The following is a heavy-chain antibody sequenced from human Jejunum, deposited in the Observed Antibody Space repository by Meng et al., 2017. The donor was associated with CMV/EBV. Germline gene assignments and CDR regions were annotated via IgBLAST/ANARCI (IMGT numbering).Heavy chain of an antibody. J-gene: IGHJ4*02. CDR3: TRQLDY. V-gene: IGHV3-7*01. CDR2: IKYDGREK. CDR1: GFAFSDYW. Sequence: SLRLSCAASGFAFSDYWMAWVRQIPGKGLEWVANIKYDGREKYFVGSVEGRFTISRDNSRNTLYLHMDSLRAEDTAVYYCTRQLDYWGQGTLVTVSS. D-gene: IGHD1-1*01.